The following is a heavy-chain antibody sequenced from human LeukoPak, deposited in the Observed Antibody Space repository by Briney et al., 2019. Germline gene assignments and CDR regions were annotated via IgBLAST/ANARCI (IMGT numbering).Heavy chain of an antibody. CDR3: ARDGLHYGSGSYYSDY. J-gene: IGHJ4*02. CDR2: IYSGGST. CDR1: GFTVSSNY. Sequence: TGGSLRLSCAASGFTVSSNYMSWVRQAPGKGLEWVSVIYSGGSTYYADSVRGRFTISRDNSKNTLYLQLNSLRAEDTAVYYCARDGLHYGSGSYYSDYWGQGTLVTVSS. V-gene: IGHV3-53*01. D-gene: IGHD3-10*01.